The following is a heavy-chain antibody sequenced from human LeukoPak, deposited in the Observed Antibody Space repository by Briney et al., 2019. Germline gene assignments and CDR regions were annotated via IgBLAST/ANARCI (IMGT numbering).Heavy chain of an antibody. D-gene: IGHD2-15*01. J-gene: IGHJ4*02. Sequence: PGGSLRLSCAASGFTFSSYAMSWVRQAPGKGLEWVSAINGGGYTTYYADSVKGRFTISRDNSRNTLFLQMNSLRAEDTAVYYCATDRATQYFDYWGQGTLVSVSS. CDR2: INGGGYTT. CDR1: GFTFSSYA. V-gene: IGHV3-23*01. CDR3: ATDRATQYFDY.